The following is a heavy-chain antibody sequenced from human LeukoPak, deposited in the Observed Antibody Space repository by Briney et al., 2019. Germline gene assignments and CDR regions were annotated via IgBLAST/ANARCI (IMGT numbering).Heavy chain of an antibody. CDR1: GYTLTELS. Sequence: EASVKVSCKVSGYTLTELSMHWVRQAPGKGLEWMGGFDPEDGETIYAQKFQGRVTMTEDTSTDTAYMELSSLRSEDTAVYYCARDFDNDPERGAFDIWGQGTMVTVSS. CDR3: ARDFDNDPERGAFDI. CDR2: FDPEDGET. V-gene: IGHV1-24*01. J-gene: IGHJ3*02. D-gene: IGHD3-10*01.